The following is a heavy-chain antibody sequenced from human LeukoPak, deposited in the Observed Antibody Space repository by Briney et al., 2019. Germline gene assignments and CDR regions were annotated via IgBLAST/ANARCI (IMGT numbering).Heavy chain of an antibody. CDR1: GGSISSGGYY. J-gene: IGHJ3*02. D-gene: IGHD2-8*01. CDR3: ARYDPENMLDAFDI. Sequence: SETLSLTCTVSGGSISSGGYYWSWIRQPPGKGLEWIGYIYHSGSTYYNPSLKSRVTISVDTSKNQFSLKLSSVTAADTAVYYCARYDPENMLDAFDIWGQGTMVTVSS. CDR2: IYHSGST. V-gene: IGHV4-30-2*01.